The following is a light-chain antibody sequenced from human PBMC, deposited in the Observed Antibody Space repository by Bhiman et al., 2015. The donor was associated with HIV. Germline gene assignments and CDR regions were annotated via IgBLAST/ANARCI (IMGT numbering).Light chain of an antibody. CDR3: SSLTSSLTYV. CDR1: SIGSRS. CDR2: YDS. Sequence: GPGKTARLTCGGNSIGSRSVHWYQQKPGQAPVLVMYYDSDRPPGIPERFSGSKSGNTASLTISGLQAEDEADYYCSSLTSSLTYVFGTGTNVTVL. V-gene: IGLV3-21*01. J-gene: IGLJ1*01.